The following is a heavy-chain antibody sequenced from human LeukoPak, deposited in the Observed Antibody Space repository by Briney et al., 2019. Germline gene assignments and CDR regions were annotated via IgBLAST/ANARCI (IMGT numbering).Heavy chain of an antibody. J-gene: IGHJ4*02. CDR3: ARNYYDSSGYYFDY. V-gene: IGHV3-30-3*01. CDR2: ISYDGSNK. D-gene: IGHD3-22*01. Sequence: GRSLRLSCAASGFTFSGYAMHWVRQAPGKGLEWVAVISYDGSNKYYADSVKGRFTISRDNSKNTLYLQMNSLRAEDTAVYYCARNYYDSSGYYFDYWGQGPLVTVSS. CDR1: GFTFSGYA.